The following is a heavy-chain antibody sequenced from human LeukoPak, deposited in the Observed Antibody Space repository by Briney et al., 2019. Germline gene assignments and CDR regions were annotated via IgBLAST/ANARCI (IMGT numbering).Heavy chain of an antibody. V-gene: IGHV3-66*01. CDR2: IYSGGST. D-gene: IGHD6-19*01. Sequence: GGSLRLSCAASGFTVSSNYMSWVRQAPGKGLEWVSVIYSGGSTYYADSVKGRFTISRDNSKNTLYLQMNSLRAEDTAVYYCAREVVAGTGNYFDYWGQGTLVTVSS. J-gene: IGHJ4*02. CDR1: GFTVSSNY. CDR3: AREVVAGTGNYFDY.